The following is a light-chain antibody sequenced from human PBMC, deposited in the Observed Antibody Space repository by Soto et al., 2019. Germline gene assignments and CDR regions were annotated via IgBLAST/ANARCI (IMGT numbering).Light chain of an antibody. Sequence: QLVLTQPASVSGSPGQSITISCTGTSSDVGAYNYVSWYQHHPGKAPKLMIYDVSSRPSGTSNRFSGSKSGNTASLTISGLQAEDEADYYCSSYTRSNSFVFGTGTKLTVL. V-gene: IGLV2-14*03. CDR2: DVS. CDR3: SSYTRSNSFV. J-gene: IGLJ1*01. CDR1: SSDVGAYNY.